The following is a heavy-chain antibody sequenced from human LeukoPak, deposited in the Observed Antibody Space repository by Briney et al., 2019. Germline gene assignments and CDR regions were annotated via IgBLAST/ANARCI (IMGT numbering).Heavy chain of an antibody. D-gene: IGHD4-17*01. CDR1: GFTFSGYG. V-gene: IGHV3-33*01. J-gene: IGHJ3*02. CDR3: ARDFPLFYGDYVGAFDI. Sequence: GGPLRLSCAASGFTFSGYGMHWVRQAPGKGLEWVAVIWYDGSNKYYADSVKGRFTISRDNSKNTLYLQMNSLRAEDTAVYYCARDFPLFYGDYVGAFDIWGQGTMVTVSS. CDR2: IWYDGSNK.